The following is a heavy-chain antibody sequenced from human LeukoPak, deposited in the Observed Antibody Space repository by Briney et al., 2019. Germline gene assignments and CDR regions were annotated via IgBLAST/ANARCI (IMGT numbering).Heavy chain of an antibody. CDR3: ARAVLPTTYFDY. V-gene: IGHV3-66*01. Sequence: GGSLRLSCAASGFTFSSYGMSWVRQAPGKGLEWVSVIYSGGSTYYADSVKGRFTISRDNSKNTLYLQMNSLRAEDTAVYYCARAVLPTTYFDYWGQGTLVTVSS. J-gene: IGHJ4*02. D-gene: IGHD1-14*01. CDR1: GFTFSSYG. CDR2: IYSGGST.